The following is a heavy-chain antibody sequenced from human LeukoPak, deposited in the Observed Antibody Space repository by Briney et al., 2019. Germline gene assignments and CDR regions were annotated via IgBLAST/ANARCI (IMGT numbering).Heavy chain of an antibody. V-gene: IGHV3-21*01. CDR3: ARVGYYASGPFSYFDY. D-gene: IGHD3-10*01. CDR1: GFTFSSYS. CDR2: ISSGTYV. J-gene: IGHJ4*02. Sequence: GGSLRLSCAASGFTFSSYSLNWVRQAPGKGLEWVSSISSGTYVYYADSVKGRFTISRDNSKNTLYLQMNSLSVEDTAVYYCARVGYYASGPFSYFDYWGQGTLVTVSS.